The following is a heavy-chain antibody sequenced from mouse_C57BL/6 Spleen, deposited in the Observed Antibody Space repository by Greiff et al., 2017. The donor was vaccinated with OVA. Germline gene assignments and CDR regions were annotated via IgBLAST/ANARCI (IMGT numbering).Heavy chain of an antibody. CDR3: ARNPWDEYYFDD. J-gene: IGHJ2*01. CDR2: IWTGGGT. D-gene: IGHD4-1*01. V-gene: IGHV2-9-1*01. Sequence: QVQLKESGPGLVAPSQSLSITCTVSGFSLTSYAISWVRQPPGKGLEWLGVIWTGGGTIYYSALKSRLIISKDNSKSQVFLKMNRLQTDDTARYYCARNPWDEYYFDDWGQGTTLTVSS. CDR1: GFSLTSYA.